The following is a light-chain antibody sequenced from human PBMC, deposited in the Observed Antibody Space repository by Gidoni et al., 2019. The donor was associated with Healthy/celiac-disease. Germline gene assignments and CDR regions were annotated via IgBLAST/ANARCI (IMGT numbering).Light chain of an antibody. CDR2: KVS. CDR3: MQGTHWPRT. J-gene: IGKJ2*01. CDR1: QSLVYSDGNTS. V-gene: IGKV2-30*01. Sequence: DVVRTQSPLSLPVTLGQPASISCRSSQSLVYSDGNTSLNWFQQRPGQSPRRLIYKVSNRDSGVPDRFSGSGSGTDFTLKSSRVEAEDVGVYYCMQGTHWPRTFGQGTKLEIK.